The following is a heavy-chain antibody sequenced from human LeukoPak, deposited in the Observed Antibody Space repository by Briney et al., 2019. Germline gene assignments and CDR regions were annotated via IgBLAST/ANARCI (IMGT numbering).Heavy chain of an antibody. CDR1: GYSISIGYY. CDR2: IYHSGST. CDR3: ARRASCSAGCAFDI. D-gene: IGHD2-2*01. J-gene: IGHJ3*02. V-gene: IGHV4-38-2*01. Sequence: SETLSLTCAVSGYSISIGYYWGWIRQPPGKGLEWIGSIYHSGSTYYNPSLKSRVTISLDTSKNQFSLKLSSVTAADTAVCFCARRASCSAGCAFDIWGQGTMVTVPS.